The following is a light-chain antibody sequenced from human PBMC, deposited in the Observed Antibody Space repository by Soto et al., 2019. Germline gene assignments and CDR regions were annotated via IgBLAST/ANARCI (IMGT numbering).Light chain of an antibody. CDR1: QSISSY. CDR2: AAS. CDR3: PQSYSTPFT. J-gene: IGKJ3*01. Sequence: DIQMTQSPSSLSASVGDRVTITCRASQSISSYLNWYQQKPGKAPKLLIYAASSLQSGVPSRFSGSGSGTDFTLTISSLQHEDFATYYCPQSYSTPFTFGPGTKVDIK. V-gene: IGKV1-39*01.